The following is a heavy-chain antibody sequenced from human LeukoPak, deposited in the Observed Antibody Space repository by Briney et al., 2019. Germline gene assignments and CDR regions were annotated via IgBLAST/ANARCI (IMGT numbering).Heavy chain of an antibody. CDR2: LFSSGTT. CDR3: ARDRPGGSSLDY. V-gene: IGHV4-61*10. CDR1: GGSFSSGDYS. D-gene: IGHD6-13*01. J-gene: IGHJ4*02. Sequence: PSETLSLTCTVSGGSFSSGDYSWNWIRQPAGQGLEWIGRLFSSGTTNYNPSLKSRVTISGDTSNNQFSLKLSSVTAADTAVYYCARDRPGGSSLDYWGQGTLVTVSS.